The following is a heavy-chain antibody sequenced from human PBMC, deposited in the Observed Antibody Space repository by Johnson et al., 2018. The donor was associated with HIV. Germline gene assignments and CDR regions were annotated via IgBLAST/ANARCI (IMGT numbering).Heavy chain of an antibody. D-gene: IGHD2-15*01. J-gene: IGHJ3*02. Sequence: QVQLVESGGGVVQPGRSLRLSCAASGFTFSSYAMHWVRQAPGKGLEWVAVISYDGSNKYYADSLKGRFTISRDNSKNTLYLQMNSLRAEDTAVYYCARSVGYCSGGSCSPDAFDIWGQGTLVTVSS. V-gene: IGHV3-30-3*01. CDR3: ARSVGYCSGGSCSPDAFDI. CDR2: ISYDGSNK. CDR1: GFTFSSYA.